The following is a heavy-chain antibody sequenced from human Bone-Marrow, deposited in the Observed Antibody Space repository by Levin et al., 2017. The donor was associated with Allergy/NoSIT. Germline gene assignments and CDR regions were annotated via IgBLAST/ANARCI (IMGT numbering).Heavy chain of an antibody. CDR3: ARLGWLGDF. J-gene: IGHJ4*02. Sequence: GGSLRLSCATSGFTFSNYEMTWVRQAPGQGLEWLSYINPGGTTVHYADSVKGRFTISRDDSQNSLYLQMSSLRAEDTAVYYCARLGWLGDFWGQGILVIVSS. D-gene: IGHD6-19*01. V-gene: IGHV3-48*03. CDR2: INPGGTTV. CDR1: GFTFSNYE.